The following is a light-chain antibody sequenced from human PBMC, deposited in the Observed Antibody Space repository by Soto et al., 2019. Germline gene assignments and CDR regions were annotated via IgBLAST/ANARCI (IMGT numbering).Light chain of an antibody. CDR3: QQYNSYSGT. V-gene: IGKV1-5*01. J-gene: IGKJ1*01. CDR2: DAS. Sequence: DIHMAQSPSTLSSSLGDRVTITGRASQTINDWLAWYQQKPGKAPKLLIPDASNLESGVPSRFSGSGSGTEFTLTISSLQPDDFATYYCQQYNSYSGTFGQGTKVDIK. CDR1: QTINDW.